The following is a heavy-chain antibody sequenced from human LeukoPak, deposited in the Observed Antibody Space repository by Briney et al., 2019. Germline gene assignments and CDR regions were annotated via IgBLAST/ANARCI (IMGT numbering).Heavy chain of an antibody. CDR2: IYYSEST. J-gene: IGHJ5*02. D-gene: IGHD3-10*01. CDR1: GGSISSYY. CDR3: ARGHDYYGSGRQSWFDP. V-gene: IGHV4-59*01. Sequence: SETLSLTCTVSGGSISSYYWSWIRQPPGKGLEWIGYIYYSESTNYNPSLKSRVTISVDTSKNQFSLKLSSVTAADTAVYYCARGHDYYGSGRQSWFDPWGQGTLVTVSS.